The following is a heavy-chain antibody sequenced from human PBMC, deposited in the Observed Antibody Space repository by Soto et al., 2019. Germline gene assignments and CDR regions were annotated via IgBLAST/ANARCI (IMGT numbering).Heavy chain of an antibody. CDR1: GYSISSGYY. Sequence: NPSETLSLTCAVSGYSISSGYYWGWIRQPPGKGLEWIGSIYHSGSTYYNPSLKSRVTISVDTSKNQFSLKLSSVTAADTAVYYCARVSSSSGGYNWFDPWGQGTLVTVSS. CDR2: IYHSGST. V-gene: IGHV4-38-2*01. CDR3: ARVSSSSGGYNWFDP. D-gene: IGHD6-6*01. J-gene: IGHJ5*02.